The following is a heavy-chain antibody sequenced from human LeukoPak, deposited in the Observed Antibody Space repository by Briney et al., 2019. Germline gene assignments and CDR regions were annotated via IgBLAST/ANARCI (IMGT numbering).Heavy chain of an antibody. CDR2: IYYSGST. D-gene: IGHD3-10*01. CDR3: ARRLLWFGANFDP. Sequence: PSETLSLTCTFWGGSISISSYYWGWIRQPPGKGLEWIGSIYYSGSTYYNPSLKSRVTISVDTSKNQFSLKLSSVTAADTAVYYCARRLLWFGANFDPWGQGTLVTVSS. CDR1: GGSISISSYY. J-gene: IGHJ5*02. V-gene: IGHV4-39*01.